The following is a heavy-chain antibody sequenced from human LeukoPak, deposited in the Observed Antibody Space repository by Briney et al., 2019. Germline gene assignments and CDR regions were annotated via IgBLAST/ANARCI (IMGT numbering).Heavy chain of an antibody. D-gene: IGHD6-13*01. J-gene: IGHJ4*02. CDR2: ISWNSGSI. Sequence: GGSLRLSCAASGFTFDDYAMHWVRQAPGKGLEWVSGISWNSGSIGYADSVKGRFTISRDNAKNSLYLQMNSLRAEDTALYYCAKGASWYIMEAIIDYWGQGTLVTVSS. V-gene: IGHV3-9*01. CDR3: AKGASWYIMEAIIDY. CDR1: GFTFDDYA.